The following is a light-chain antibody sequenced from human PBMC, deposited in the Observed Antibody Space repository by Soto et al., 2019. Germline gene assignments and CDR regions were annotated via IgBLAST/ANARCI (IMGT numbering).Light chain of an antibody. CDR1: HSVSSN. V-gene: IGKV3-11*01. CDR3: QQRSNWPPWT. Sequence: AVALSPFALSLSTGERATLSCRASHSVSSNLAWYQQKPGQAPRLLIYDASNRATGIPARFSGSGSGTDFTLTISSLEPEDFAVYYCQQRSNWPPWTFGQGAKVDIK. J-gene: IGKJ1*01. CDR2: DAS.